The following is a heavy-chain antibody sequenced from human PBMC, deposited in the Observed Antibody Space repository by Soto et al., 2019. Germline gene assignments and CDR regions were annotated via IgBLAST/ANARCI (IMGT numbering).Heavy chain of an antibody. CDR2: IKQDGSEK. Sequence: EVQLVESGGGLVQPGGSLRLSCAASGFTFSSDWMSWVRQAPGKGLEWVANIKQDGSEKYYVDSVKGRFTISRDNAKNSLYLQMNSLRAEDTAVYYCARGVAAADPEYFQHWGQGTLVTVSS. CDR3: ARGVAAADPEYFQH. V-gene: IGHV3-7*03. J-gene: IGHJ1*01. D-gene: IGHD6-13*01. CDR1: GFTFSSDW.